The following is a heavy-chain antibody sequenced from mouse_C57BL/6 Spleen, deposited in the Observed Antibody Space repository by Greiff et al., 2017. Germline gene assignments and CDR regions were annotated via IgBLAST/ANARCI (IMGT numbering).Heavy chain of an antibody. CDR2: IHPNSGST. CDR1: GYTFTSYW. CDR3: AREGGYYSGYFDV. D-gene: IGHD2-3*01. V-gene: IGHV1-64*01. J-gene: IGHJ1*03. Sequence: QVQLQQPGAELVKPGASVKLSCKASGYTFTSYWMHWVKQRPGQGLEWIGMIHPNSGSTNYNEKFKSKATLTVAKSSSTAYMQLSSLTSEDSAVYYCAREGGYYSGYFDVWGTGTTVTVAS.